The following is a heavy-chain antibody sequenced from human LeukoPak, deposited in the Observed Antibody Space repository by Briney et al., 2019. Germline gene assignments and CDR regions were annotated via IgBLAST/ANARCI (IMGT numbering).Heavy chain of an antibody. Sequence: PGGSLRLSCVASGFTFSVHEMNWVRQAPGKGLEWLSYISDSGRTIYYADSVDGRVTISRDNAKNSLFLQMNSLRVEDTAVYFCARGSHYFDFWGQGTPVTVSS. CDR3: ARGSHYFDF. CDR1: GFTFSVHE. J-gene: IGHJ4*02. CDR2: ISDSGRTI. D-gene: IGHD6-6*01. V-gene: IGHV3-48*03.